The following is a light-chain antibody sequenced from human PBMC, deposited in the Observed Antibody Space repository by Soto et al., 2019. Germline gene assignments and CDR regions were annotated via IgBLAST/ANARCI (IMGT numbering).Light chain of an antibody. CDR2: DNN. CDR3: ATWDSSLIAGV. Sequence: QSVLTQPPSLSAAPGQTVTISCSGSSSNIGNNFVSWYQHLPGTAPKLLIYDNNKRPSGIPDRFSGTKAGTSATLGITGLQTGDEAHYYCATWDSSLIAGVFGGGTKLTVL. V-gene: IGLV1-51*01. J-gene: IGLJ2*01. CDR1: SSNIGNNF.